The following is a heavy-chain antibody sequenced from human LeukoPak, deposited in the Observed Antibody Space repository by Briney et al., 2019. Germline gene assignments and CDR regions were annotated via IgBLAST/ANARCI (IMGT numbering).Heavy chain of an antibody. CDR1: GGSISSYY. CDR2: IYYSGST. J-gene: IGHJ3*02. D-gene: IGHD3-10*02. Sequence: SETLSLTCTVSGGSISSYYWSWIRQPPGKGLEWIGYIYYSGSTYYNPSLKSRVTISVDTSKNQFSLKLSSVTAADTAVYYCARGSVRLGSSPGAIDAFDIWGQGTMVTVSS. CDR3: ARGSVRLGSSPGAIDAFDI. V-gene: IGHV4-59*12.